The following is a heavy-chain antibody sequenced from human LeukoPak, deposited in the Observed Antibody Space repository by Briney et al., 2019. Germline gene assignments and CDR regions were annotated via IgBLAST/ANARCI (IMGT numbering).Heavy chain of an antibody. J-gene: IGHJ4*02. CDR1: GFTSSDHY. V-gene: IGHV3-23*01. Sequence: GGSLRLSCAASGFTSSDHYMDWVRQAPGKGLEWVSAISGSGGSTYYADSVKGRFTISRDNSKNTLYLQMNSLRAEDTAVYYCAKGKHIVVVTAMGYWGQGTLVTVSS. D-gene: IGHD2-21*02. CDR3: AKGKHIVVVTAMGY. CDR2: ISGSGGST.